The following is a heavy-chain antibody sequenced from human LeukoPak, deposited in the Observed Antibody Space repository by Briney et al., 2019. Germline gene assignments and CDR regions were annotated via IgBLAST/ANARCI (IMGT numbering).Heavy chain of an antibody. V-gene: IGHV1-2*02. Sequence: ASVKVSCKASGYTFTGFYIHWVRQAPGQGLEWMGWLNPDSGATDFAQKFQGRVTMTRDTSISTAYMELRRLRSDDTAVYFCARRDIVFGFRNWGQGALVTVSS. D-gene: IGHD2-15*01. J-gene: IGHJ4*02. CDR2: LNPDSGAT. CDR1: GYTFTGFY. CDR3: ARRDIVFGFRN.